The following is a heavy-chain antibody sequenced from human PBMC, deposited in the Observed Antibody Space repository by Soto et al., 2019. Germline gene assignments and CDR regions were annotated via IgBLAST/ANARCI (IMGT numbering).Heavy chain of an antibody. V-gene: IGHV4-59*01. J-gene: IGHJ4*02. CDR2: IYYSGST. Sequence: SETLSLTCTFSCGSIISYYWSWIRQPPGKGLEWIGYIYYSGSTNYNPSLKSRVTISVDTSKNQFSLKLSSVTAADTAVYYCARRNVDIVATSYFDYWGQGTLVTVSP. D-gene: IGHD5-12*01. CDR3: ARRNVDIVATSYFDY. CDR1: CGSIISYY.